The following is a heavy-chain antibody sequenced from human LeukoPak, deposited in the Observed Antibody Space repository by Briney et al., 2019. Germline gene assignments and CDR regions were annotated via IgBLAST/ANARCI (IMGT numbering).Heavy chain of an antibody. CDR2: IYYSGST. D-gene: IGHD4-17*01. CDR1: GGSISSGGYS. Sequence: SQTLSLTCAVSGGSISSGGYSWSWIRQPPGKGLEWIGYIYYSGSTNYNPSLKTRVTISVDKSKNQFSLKLSSVTAADTAVYYCARAPHDYGDYSHFDYWGQGTLVTVSS. V-gene: IGHV4-30-4*07. J-gene: IGHJ4*02. CDR3: ARAPHDYGDYSHFDY.